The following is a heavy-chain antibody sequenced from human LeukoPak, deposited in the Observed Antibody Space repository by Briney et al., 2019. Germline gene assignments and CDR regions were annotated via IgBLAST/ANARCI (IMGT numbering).Heavy chain of an antibody. CDR1: GGSFSGYY. Sequence: SETLSLTCAVSGGSFSGYYWSWIRQPPGKGLEWIGEINHSGSTKYNPSPKSRGTILVDTSKNQFSLKLSSVAAADTAVYDCARGPQYYYDSSGDYGFDYWGQGTLVTVSS. V-gene: IGHV4-34*01. CDR2: INHSGST. CDR3: ARGPQYYYDSSGDYGFDY. D-gene: IGHD3-22*01. J-gene: IGHJ4*02.